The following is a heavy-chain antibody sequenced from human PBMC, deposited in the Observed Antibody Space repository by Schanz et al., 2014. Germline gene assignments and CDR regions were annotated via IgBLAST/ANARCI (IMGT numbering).Heavy chain of an antibody. CDR3: ARDFSAYVGNYFDY. J-gene: IGHJ4*02. CDR1: GYTFTSDS. V-gene: IGHV1-69*04. CDR2: FIPILDVG. Sequence: QVQLVQSGAEVKKPGASLKVSCKASGYTFTSDSMHWVRQARGQGLEWVGRFIPILDVGNYAQQFQGRVTFTADKSTSTAYMELSSLRYEDTAVYYCARDFSAYVGNYFDYWGQGTLVTVSS. D-gene: IGHD5-12*01.